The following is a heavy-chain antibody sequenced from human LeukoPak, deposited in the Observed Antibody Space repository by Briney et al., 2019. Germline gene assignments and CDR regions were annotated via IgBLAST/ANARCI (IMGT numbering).Heavy chain of an antibody. V-gene: IGHV4-61*02. CDR2: IYTSGST. CDR3: ARDDYYYDSSGYNSYNWFDP. CDR1: GGSISSGSYY. D-gene: IGHD3-22*01. Sequence: SQXLSLTCTVSGGSISSGSYYWSWIRQPAGKGLEWIGRIYTSGSTNYNPSLKSRVTISVDTSKNQFSLKLSSVTGADTAVYYCARDDYYYDSSGYNSYNWFDPWGQGTLVTVS. J-gene: IGHJ5*02.